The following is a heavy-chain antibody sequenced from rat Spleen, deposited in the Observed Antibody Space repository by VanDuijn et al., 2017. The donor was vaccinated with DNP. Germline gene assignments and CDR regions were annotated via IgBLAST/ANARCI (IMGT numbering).Heavy chain of an antibody. J-gene: IGHJ2*01. CDR1: GFIFSNYW. D-gene: IGHD4-6*01. Sequence: EVQLVESGGGPVQPGRSLKLSCVASGFIFSNYWMTWVRQAPAKGLEWVASITNTGDGSYYSDSVKGRFTISRDNAKSTLYLQLNSLRSEDTATYYCARHLGSPGDYWGQGVMVTVSS. V-gene: IGHV5-31*01. CDR3: ARHLGSPGDY. CDR2: ITNTGDGS.